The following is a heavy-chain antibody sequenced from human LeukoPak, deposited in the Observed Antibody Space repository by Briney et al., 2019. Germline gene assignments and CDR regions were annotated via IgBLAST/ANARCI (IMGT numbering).Heavy chain of an antibody. Sequence: PGGSLRLSCAASGFTFSSYGMHWVRQAPGKGLEWVAVISYDGSNKYYADSVKGRFTISRDNSKNTLYLQMNSLRAEDTAVYYCASEGMGAIALNFDYWGQGTLVTVSS. CDR2: ISYDGSNK. CDR1: GFTFSSYG. J-gene: IGHJ4*02. CDR3: ASEGMGAIALNFDY. V-gene: IGHV3-30*03. D-gene: IGHD1-26*01.